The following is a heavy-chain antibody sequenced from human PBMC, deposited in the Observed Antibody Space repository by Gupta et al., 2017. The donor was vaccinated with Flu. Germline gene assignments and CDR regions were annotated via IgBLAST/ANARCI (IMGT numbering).Heavy chain of an antibody. Sequence: SYAMSWVRQAPGKGLEWVSSILASGGSSYYADSVKGRFTVTRDNSKNTLYVQMNSLRAEDTAVYYCAKYYDKYDILTGWDYWGQGSLVTVSS. CDR2: ILASGGSS. D-gene: IGHD3-9*01. J-gene: IGHJ4*02. V-gene: IGHV3-23*01. CDR3: AKYYDKYDILTGWDY. CDR1: SYA.